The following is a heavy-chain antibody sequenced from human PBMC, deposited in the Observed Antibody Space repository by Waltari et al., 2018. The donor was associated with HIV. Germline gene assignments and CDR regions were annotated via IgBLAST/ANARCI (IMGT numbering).Heavy chain of an antibody. D-gene: IGHD3-10*01. V-gene: IGHV3-7*04. Sequence: EVQLVESGGGLVQPGGSLRLSCAAYGFTFSSSWMSWVRRAPGKGLEWVANIKQDGSEKYYVDSGNGRFTISRDNAENSLYLQMNSLIAEDTAVYYCARGGFYGSGSKVNWGQGTLVTVSS. J-gene: IGHJ4*02. CDR3: ARGGFYGSGSKVN. CDR2: IKQDGSEK. CDR1: GFTFSSSW.